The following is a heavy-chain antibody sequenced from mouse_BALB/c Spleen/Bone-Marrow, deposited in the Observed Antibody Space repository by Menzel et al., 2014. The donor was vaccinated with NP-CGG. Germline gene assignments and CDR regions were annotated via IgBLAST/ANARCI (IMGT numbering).Heavy chain of an antibody. Sequence: VQLQQSGAELVEPGASVKLSCTASGFNIKDTYMHWVKQRPEQGLEWIGRIDPANGNTKYDPKFQGKATITADTSSNTAYLQLSSLTSEDTAVYSCARWEYYAMDYWGQGTSVTVSS. CDR1: GFNIKDTY. J-gene: IGHJ4*01. V-gene: IGHV14-3*02. CDR2: IDPANGNT. D-gene: IGHD4-1*01. CDR3: ARWEYYAMDY.